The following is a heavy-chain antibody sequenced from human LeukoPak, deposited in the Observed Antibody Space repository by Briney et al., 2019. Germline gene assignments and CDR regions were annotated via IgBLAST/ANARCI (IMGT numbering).Heavy chain of an antibody. CDR3: AREVVDSGYDYWIYFDY. J-gene: IGHJ4*02. Sequence: PSETLSLTCAVYGGSFSGYYWSWIRQPPGKGLEWIGGINHSGSTNYNPSLKSRVTISVDTSKNQFSLKLRSVTAADTAVYYCAREVVDSGYDYWIYFDYWGQGTLVTVSS. CDR2: INHSGST. CDR1: GGSFSGYY. V-gene: IGHV4-34*01. D-gene: IGHD5-12*01.